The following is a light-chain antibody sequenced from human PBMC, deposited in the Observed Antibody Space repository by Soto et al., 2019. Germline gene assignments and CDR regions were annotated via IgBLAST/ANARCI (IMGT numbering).Light chain of an antibody. CDR1: SSDVGSYNL. CDR3: CSYAGSSTDVV. Sequence: QSVLTQPASVSGSPGQSITISCTGTSSDVGSYNLVSWYQQHPGKAPKLMIYEGSKRPSGVSNRFSGSKSGNTASLTISGLQAEDAADYYCCSYAGSSTDVVFGGGTKLTVL. J-gene: IGLJ2*01. V-gene: IGLV2-23*01. CDR2: EGS.